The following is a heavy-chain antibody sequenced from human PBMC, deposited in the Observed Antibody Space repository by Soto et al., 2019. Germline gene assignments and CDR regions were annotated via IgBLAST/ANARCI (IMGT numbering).Heavy chain of an antibody. V-gene: IGHV3-23*01. CDR1: GFTFSDYA. D-gene: IGHD2-15*01. CDR2: LGGSNSDT. CDR3: AKDRVDHNSVWDPFDI. J-gene: IGHJ3*02. Sequence: EEQLLQSGGGLVQPGGSLRLSCAASGFTFSDYAMSWVRQAPGKGLEWVSALGGSNSDTHYAASVEGRFTVSRDNSKSTLSLQMNSLRVEDTAIYYCAKDRVDHNSVWDPFDIWGQGTLVTVSS.